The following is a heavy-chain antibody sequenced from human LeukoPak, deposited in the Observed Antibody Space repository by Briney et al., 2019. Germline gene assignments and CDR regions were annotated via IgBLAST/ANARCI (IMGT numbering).Heavy chain of an antibody. J-gene: IGHJ6*03. V-gene: IGHV1-69*13. Sequence: SVKVSCKASGGTFSSYAISWVRQAPGQGLEWMGGIIPIFGTANYAQKFQGRVTITADESTSTAYMELSSLRSEDTAVYYCARALRFLEWYNGYYYYYMDVWGKGTTVTVSS. CDR2: IIPIFGTA. CDR1: GGTFSSYA. CDR3: ARALRFLEWYNGYYYYYMDV. D-gene: IGHD3-3*01.